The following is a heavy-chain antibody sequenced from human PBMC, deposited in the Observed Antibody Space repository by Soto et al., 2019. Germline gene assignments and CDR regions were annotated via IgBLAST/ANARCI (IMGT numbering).Heavy chain of an antibody. CDR1: GGTFSSYA. Sequence: GASVKVSCKASGGTFSSYAISWVRQAPGQGLEWMGGIIPIFGTANYAQKFQGRVTITADESTSTAYMELSSLRSEDTAVYYCARGIVLVPGYYGMDVWGQGTTVTVSS. CDR2: IIPIFGTA. D-gene: IGHD2-2*01. J-gene: IGHJ6*02. CDR3: ARGIVLVPGYYGMDV. V-gene: IGHV1-69*13.